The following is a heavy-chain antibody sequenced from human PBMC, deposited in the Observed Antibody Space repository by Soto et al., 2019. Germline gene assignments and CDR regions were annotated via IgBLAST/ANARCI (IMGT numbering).Heavy chain of an antibody. CDR2: INHSGST. Sequence: SETLSLTCAVYGGSFSGCSWSWIRQPPGKGLEWIGEINHSGSTNYNPSLKSRVTISVDTSKNQFSLKLSSVTAADTAVYYCARGRYYYGSGKAPDYYYGMDVWGQGTTVTVSS. CDR1: GGSFSGCS. V-gene: IGHV4-34*01. CDR3: ARGRYYYGSGKAPDYYYGMDV. D-gene: IGHD3-10*01. J-gene: IGHJ6*02.